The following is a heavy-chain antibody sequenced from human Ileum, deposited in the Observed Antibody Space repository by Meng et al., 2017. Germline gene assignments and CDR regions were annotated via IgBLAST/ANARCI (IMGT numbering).Heavy chain of an antibody. Sequence: QVQLQEPGPGRVRPSQNLSLTCIVSGVSISSNVNYWSWIRQHPGKGLEWLGYMYYSGSTYYNPSINTPITISLDTSKNQFSLRLDSVTAADTAVYFCARNDLAFWYFDLWGRGTLVTVSS. CDR2: MYYSGST. CDR3: ARNDLAFWYFDL. J-gene: IGHJ2*01. V-gene: IGHV4-31*01. D-gene: IGHD3-3*01. CDR1: GVSISSNVNY.